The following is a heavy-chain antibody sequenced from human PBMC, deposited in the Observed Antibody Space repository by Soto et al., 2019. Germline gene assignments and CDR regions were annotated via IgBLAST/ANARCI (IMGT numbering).Heavy chain of an antibody. CDR2: ISSSSSYI. J-gene: IGHJ4*02. D-gene: IGHD5-18*01. V-gene: IGHV3-21*01. CDR1: GFTFSSYS. Sequence: EVQLVESGGGLVKPGGSLRLSCAASGFTFSSYSMNWVRQAPGKGLEWVSSISSSSSYIYYADSVKGRFTISRDNAKNSLSLQMNSLRAEDTAVYYCARDQPGYSYGYGLRYWGQGTLVTVSS. CDR3: ARDQPGYSYGYGLRY.